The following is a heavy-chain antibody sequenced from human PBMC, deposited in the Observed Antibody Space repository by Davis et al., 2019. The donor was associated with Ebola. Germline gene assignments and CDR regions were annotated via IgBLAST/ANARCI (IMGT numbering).Heavy chain of an antibody. Sequence: ASVKVSCKASGYTFTGYYMHWVRQAPGQGLEWMGWINPNSGGTNYAQKFQGRVTMTRDTSISTAYMELSRLRSDDTAVYYCARGGRVAARPDELGYWGQGTLVTVSS. CDR2: INPNSGGT. V-gene: IGHV1-2*02. CDR3: ARGGRVAARPDELGY. J-gene: IGHJ4*02. D-gene: IGHD6-6*01. CDR1: GYTFTGYY.